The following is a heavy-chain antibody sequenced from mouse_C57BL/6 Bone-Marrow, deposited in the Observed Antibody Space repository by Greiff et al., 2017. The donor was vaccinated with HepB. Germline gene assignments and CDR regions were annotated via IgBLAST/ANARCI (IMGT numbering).Heavy chain of an antibody. V-gene: IGHV1-5*01. Sequence: VQLQQSGTVLARPGASVKMSCKTSGYTFTSYWMHWVKQRPGQGLEWLGAIYPGNSDTCYNQKFKGKAKLTAGTSASTAYMELSSLTNEDSAVYYCTRYYSIRWYFDVWGTGTPVTVSS. D-gene: IGHD1-1*01. CDR3: TRYYSIRWYFDV. CDR1: GYTFTSYW. CDR2: IYPGNSDT. J-gene: IGHJ1*03.